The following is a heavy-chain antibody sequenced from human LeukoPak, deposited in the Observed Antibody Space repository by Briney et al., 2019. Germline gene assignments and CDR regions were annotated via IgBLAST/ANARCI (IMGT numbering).Heavy chain of an antibody. V-gene: IGHV1-24*01. Sequence: ASVKVSCKVSGYTLTELSMHWVRQAPGKGLEWMGGFDPEDGETIYAQKFQGRVTMTEDTSTDTAYMELSSLRSEDTAVYYCATALMGIAAAGSYFDYWGRGTLVTVSS. D-gene: IGHD6-13*01. CDR3: ATALMGIAAAGSYFDY. CDR1: GYTLTELS. J-gene: IGHJ4*01. CDR2: FDPEDGET.